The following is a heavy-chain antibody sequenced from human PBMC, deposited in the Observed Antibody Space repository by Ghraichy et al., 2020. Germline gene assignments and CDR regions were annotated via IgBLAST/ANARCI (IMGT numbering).Heavy chain of an antibody. D-gene: IGHD3-10*01. Sequence: SQTHSLTCAISGDSVSSNSAAWNWIRQSPSRGLEWLGRTYYRSKWYNEYGVSVKGRITINPDTSNNQCSLQLNSVTPEDTAVYYCARDDDVSGVALDYWGQGTLVTVSS. CDR2: TYYRSKWYN. CDR1: GDSVSSNSAA. J-gene: IGHJ4*02. CDR3: ARDDDVSGVALDY. V-gene: IGHV6-1*01.